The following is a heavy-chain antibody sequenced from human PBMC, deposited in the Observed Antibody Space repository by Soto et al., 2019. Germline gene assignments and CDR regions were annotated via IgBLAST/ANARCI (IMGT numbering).Heavy chain of an antibody. V-gene: IGHV3-30*18. Sequence: QVQLVESGGGVVQPGRSLRLSCAASGFTFSSYGMHWVRQAPGKGLEWVAVISYDGSNKYYADSVKGRFTISRDNSKNTLYLQMISLRAEDTAVYYCAKDMEYSSDSFDYWGQGTLVTVSS. CDR3: AKDMEYSSDSFDY. J-gene: IGHJ4*02. CDR2: ISYDGSNK. D-gene: IGHD6-19*01. CDR1: GFTFSSYG.